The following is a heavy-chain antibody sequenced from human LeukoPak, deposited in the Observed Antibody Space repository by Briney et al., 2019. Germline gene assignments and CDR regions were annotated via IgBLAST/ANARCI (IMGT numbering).Heavy chain of an antibody. Sequence: GGSLRLSCAASGFTFSSYSMNWVRQAPGKGLEWVSAISGSGGSTYYADSVKGRFTISRDNSKNTLYLQMNSLRAEDTAVYYCAKDVDTMIGGYFDYWGQGTLVTVSS. D-gene: IGHD3-10*01. CDR1: GFTFSSYS. CDR3: AKDVDTMIGGYFDY. J-gene: IGHJ4*02. CDR2: ISGSGGST. V-gene: IGHV3-23*01.